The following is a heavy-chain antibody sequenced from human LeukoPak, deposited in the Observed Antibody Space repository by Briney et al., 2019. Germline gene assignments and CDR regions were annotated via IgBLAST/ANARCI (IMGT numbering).Heavy chain of an antibody. CDR3: ARAPAKYDILTGYRYYFDY. CDR2: INPSGGST. D-gene: IGHD3-9*01. Sequence: ASVKVSCKASGYTFTSYYMHWVRQAPGQGLEWMGIINPSGGSTSYAQKYQGRVTMTRDMSTSTVYMELSSLRAEDTAVYYCARAPAKYDILTGYRYYFDYWGQGTLVTVSS. J-gene: IGHJ4*02. CDR1: GYTFTSYY. V-gene: IGHV1-46*01.